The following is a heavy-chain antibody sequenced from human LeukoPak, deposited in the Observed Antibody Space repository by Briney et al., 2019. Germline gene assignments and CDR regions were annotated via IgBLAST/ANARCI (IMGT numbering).Heavy chain of an antibody. D-gene: IGHD1-14*01. CDR3: ARELEPGAFDI. CDR1: GGSISSGGYY. CDR2: IYYSGST. Sequence: PSETLSLTCTVSGGSISSGGYYWSWIRQHPGKGLEWIGYIYYSGSTYYNPTLKSRVTISVDTSKNQFSLKLSSVTAADTAVYYCARELEPGAFDIWGQGTMVTVSS. V-gene: IGHV4-31*03. J-gene: IGHJ3*02.